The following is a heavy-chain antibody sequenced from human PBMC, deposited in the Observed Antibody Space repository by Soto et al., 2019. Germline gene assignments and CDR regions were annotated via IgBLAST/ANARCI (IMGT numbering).Heavy chain of an antibody. D-gene: IGHD2-8*01. Sequence: PGGSLRLSCAASGFTFSSYSMNWVRQAPGKGLEWVSSISSSSSYIYYADSVKGRFTISRDNAKSSLYLQMNSLRAEDTAVYYCARESHCTNGVCYRAFDYWGQGTLVTVSS. J-gene: IGHJ4*02. CDR3: ARESHCTNGVCYRAFDY. CDR1: GFTFSSYS. CDR2: ISSSSSYI. V-gene: IGHV3-21*01.